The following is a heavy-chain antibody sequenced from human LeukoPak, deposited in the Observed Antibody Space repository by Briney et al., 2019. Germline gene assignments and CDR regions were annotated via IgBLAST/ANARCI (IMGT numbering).Heavy chain of an antibody. CDR2: IYYSGST. CDR3: ARHILWFGELLWAFDI. D-gene: IGHD3-10*01. Sequence: SETLSLTCTVSGGSISSSSYYWGWLRQPPGKGLEWIGSIYYSGSTYYNPSLKSRVTISVDTSKSQFSLKLSSVTAADTAVYYCARHILWFGELLWAFDIWGQGTMVTVSS. V-gene: IGHV4-39*01. CDR1: GGSISSSSYY. J-gene: IGHJ3*02.